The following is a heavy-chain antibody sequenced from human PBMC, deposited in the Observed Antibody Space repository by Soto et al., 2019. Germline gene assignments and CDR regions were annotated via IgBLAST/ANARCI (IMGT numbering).Heavy chain of an antibody. D-gene: IGHD2-21*02. CDR3: AKDARDTGGNSGIDY. CDR2: IIGSGAIT. CDR1: EFTFNSYA. Sequence: PGGSLRLSCVAPEFTFNSYAMSWVRQAPGMGLEWVSSIIGSGAITYYADSVKGRFTISRDNSKSTLYLQVNSLRVEDTALYYCAKDARDTGGNSGIDYWGQGTLVTVSS. J-gene: IGHJ4*02. V-gene: IGHV3-23*01.